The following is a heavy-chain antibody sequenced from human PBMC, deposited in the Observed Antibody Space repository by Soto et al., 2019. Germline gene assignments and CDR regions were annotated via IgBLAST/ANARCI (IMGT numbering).Heavy chain of an antibody. D-gene: IGHD6-19*01. CDR3: AKDFSGWDSYFDY. CDR2: ISYDGSNK. CDR1: GFSFSNYA. Sequence: GGSLRLSCVASGFSFSNYAMHWVRQAPGKGLEWVAVISYDGSNKYYADSVKGRFTISRDNSKNTLYLQMNSLRAGDTAVYYCAKDFSGWDSYFDYWGQGTLVTVSS. J-gene: IGHJ4*02. V-gene: IGHV3-30-3*01.